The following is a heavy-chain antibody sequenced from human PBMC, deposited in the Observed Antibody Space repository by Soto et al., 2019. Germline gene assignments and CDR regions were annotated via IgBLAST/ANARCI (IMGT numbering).Heavy chain of an antibody. CDR2: IIPLFGTA. CDR3: ARDGTLYDSSGFYYLY. CDR1: GGTFSNSA. V-gene: IGHV1-69*01. D-gene: IGHD3-22*01. J-gene: IGHJ4*02. Sequence: QVQLVQSGAEVKKPGSSVKVSCKASGGTFSNSALSWVRQAPGQGLEWMGGIIPLFGTATYAQKFQGRVTITADESTGTAYMELSSLRSEDTAVYYCARDGTLYDSSGFYYLYWGQGTLVTVSS.